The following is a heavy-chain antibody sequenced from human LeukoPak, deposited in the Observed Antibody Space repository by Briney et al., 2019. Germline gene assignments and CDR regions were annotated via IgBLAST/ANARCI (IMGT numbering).Heavy chain of an antibody. CDR1: GGSISSGTYY. V-gene: IGHV4-61*02. CDR2: IYSSGSS. D-gene: IGHD4-11*01. CDR3: ARDRLTTVTTTGFRYYYYYMDV. J-gene: IGHJ6*03. Sequence: SETLSLTCTVSGGSISSGTYYWSWIRQPAGKGLEWIGRIYSSGSSNYNPSLKSRVTISVDTSKNQFSLKLSSVTAADTAVYYCARDRLTTVTTTGFRYYYYYMDVWGKGTTVTVAS.